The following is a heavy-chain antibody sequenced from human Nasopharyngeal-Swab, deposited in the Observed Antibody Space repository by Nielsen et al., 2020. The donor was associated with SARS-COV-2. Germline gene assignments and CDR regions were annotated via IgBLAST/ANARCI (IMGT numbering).Heavy chain of an antibody. CDR3: ARSVGSFYGQGAFDI. J-gene: IGHJ3*02. Sequence: SLRLSCTTSGFTFGDYAMSWFRQAPGKGLEWVGFIRSKTYGAAPEYAASVKGRFTITTYGAESIAYLQMNRLETEDTGVYYCARSVGSFYGQGAFDIWGQGTMVTVSS. CDR1: GFTFGDYA. D-gene: IGHD1-26*01. CDR2: IRSKTYGAAP. V-gene: IGHV3-49*01.